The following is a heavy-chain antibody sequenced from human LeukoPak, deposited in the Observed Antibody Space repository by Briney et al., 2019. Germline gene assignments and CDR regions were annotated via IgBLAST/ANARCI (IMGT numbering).Heavy chain of an antibody. CDR2: ISSSSSYI. J-gene: IGHJ4*02. CDR1: GFTFSSYS. Sequence: PGGSLRLSCAASGFTFSSYSMNWVRQAPGKGLEWVSSISSSSSYIYYADSVKGRFTISRDNAKNSLYLQMNSLRAEDTAVYYCARDSGSYCELHYFDYWGQGTLVTVSS. V-gene: IGHV3-21*01. D-gene: IGHD1-26*01. CDR3: ARDSGSYCELHYFDY.